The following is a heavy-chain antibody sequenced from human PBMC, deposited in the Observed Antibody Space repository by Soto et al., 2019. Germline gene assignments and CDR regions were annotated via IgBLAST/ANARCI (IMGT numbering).Heavy chain of an antibody. CDR3: AKATVTTRGAFDI. Sequence: EVQLLESGGGLVQPGESLRLSCAASGFTFSSYAMSWVRQAPGKGLEWVSALSCSGGSPYYADSVKGRFTIARDNSKNTLFLQMNSLRADDTAVYYCAKATVTTRGAFDIWGQGTMVTVSS. CDR2: LSCSGGSP. V-gene: IGHV3-23*01. D-gene: IGHD4-17*01. J-gene: IGHJ3*02. CDR1: GFTFSSYA.